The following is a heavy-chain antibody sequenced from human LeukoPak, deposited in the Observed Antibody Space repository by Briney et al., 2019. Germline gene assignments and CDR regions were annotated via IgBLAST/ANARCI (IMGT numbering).Heavy chain of an antibody. D-gene: IGHD2-15*01. CDR3: ALAAAASSFDY. CDR1: GFTFNNYN. Sequence: GGSLRLSCAASGFTFNNYNMIWVRQAPGKGLEWVSSISSSSSSYIYYADSVKGRFTISRDNSKNTLYLQMNSLRVEDTAVYYCALAAAASSFDYWGQGTLLTVSS. J-gene: IGHJ4*02. CDR2: ISSSSSSYI. V-gene: IGHV3-21*04.